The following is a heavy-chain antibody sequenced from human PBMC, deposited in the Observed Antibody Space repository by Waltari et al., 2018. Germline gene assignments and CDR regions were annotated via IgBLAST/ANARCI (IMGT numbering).Heavy chain of an antibody. Sequence: EVQLVESGGGLVKPGGSLRLSCAASGFTFSSYSMNWVRQAQGKGLEWVSSISSSSSYIYYADSVKGRFTISRDNAKNSLYLQMNSLRAEDTAVYYCARMIVVVITHDAFDIWGQGTMVTVSS. CDR3: ARMIVVVITHDAFDI. CDR1: GFTFSSYS. V-gene: IGHV3-21*01. CDR2: ISSSSSYI. J-gene: IGHJ3*02. D-gene: IGHD3-22*01.